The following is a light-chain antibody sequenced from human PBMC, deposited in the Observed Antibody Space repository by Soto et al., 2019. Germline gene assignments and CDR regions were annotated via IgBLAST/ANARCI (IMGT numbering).Light chain of an antibody. J-gene: IGKJ1*01. CDR1: QSISSW. CDR3: QQYIDNWT. V-gene: IGKV1-5*03. CDR2: KAS. Sequence: DIQMTQSPSTLSASAGDRVTITCRASQSISSWLAWYEQKPGTAPKLLIYKASTLQSGVPSRFSGSGSGTEFTLTISSLQPDDFATYYCQQYIDNWTFGQGTKVEIK.